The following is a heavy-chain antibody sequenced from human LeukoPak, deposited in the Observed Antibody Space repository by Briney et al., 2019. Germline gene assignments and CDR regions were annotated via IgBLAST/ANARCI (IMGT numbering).Heavy chain of an antibody. CDR3: AREGYYDSSGYYYYYYMDV. CDR1: GLTFSSYW. Sequence: GWALRLSCVDSGLTFSSYWLSWVRQAPGEGLEGVANIKQDGSEKYCVDSVKGRFTISRDNAKNSLYLQMNSLRAEDTDVYYCAREGYYDSSGYYYYYYMDVWGKGTTVTVSS. J-gene: IGHJ6*03. D-gene: IGHD3-22*01. CDR2: IKQDGSEK. V-gene: IGHV3-7*01.